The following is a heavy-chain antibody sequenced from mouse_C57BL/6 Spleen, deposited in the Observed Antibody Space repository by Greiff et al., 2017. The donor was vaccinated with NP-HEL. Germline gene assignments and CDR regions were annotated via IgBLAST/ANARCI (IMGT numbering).Heavy chain of an antibody. J-gene: IGHJ2*01. V-gene: IGHV1-18*01. D-gene: IGHD1-1*01. CDR3: ARPYYYGSSDFDY. Sequence: EVQLQQSGPELVKPGASVKISCKASGYTFTDYNMDWVKQSHGKSLEWIGDINPNNGGTIYNQKFKGKATLTVDKSSSTAYMELRSLTSEDAAVYYCARPYYYGSSDFDYWGQGTTLTVSS. CDR1: GYTFTDYN. CDR2: INPNNGGT.